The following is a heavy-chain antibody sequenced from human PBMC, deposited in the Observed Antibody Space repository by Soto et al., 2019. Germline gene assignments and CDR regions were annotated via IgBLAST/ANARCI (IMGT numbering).Heavy chain of an antibody. D-gene: IGHD4-17*01. CDR3: TRGATVTAEFDK. CDR1: GYNFASYW. V-gene: IGHV5-10-1*01. CDR2: IDPSDSFT. J-gene: IGHJ4*02. Sequence: PGESLKISCEGSGYNFASYWITWVRHMPGKGLEWMGRIDPSDSFTNYSPSSKGRVTISADESVSTAYLQWGSLQASDTAMYYCTRGATVTAEFDKWGQGTQVTVSS.